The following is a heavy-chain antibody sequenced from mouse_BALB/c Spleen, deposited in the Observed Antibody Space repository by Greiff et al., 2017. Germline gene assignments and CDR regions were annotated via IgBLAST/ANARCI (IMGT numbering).Heavy chain of an antibody. Sequence: EVKVVESGGGLVQPGGSRKLSCAASGFTFSSFGMHWVRQAPEKGLEWVAYISSGSSTIYYADTVKGRFTISRDNPKNTLFLQMTSLRSEDTAMYYCARGGITTVVDYWGQGTTLTVSS. CDR3: ARGGITTVVDY. J-gene: IGHJ2*01. D-gene: IGHD1-1*01. CDR1: GFTFSSFG. CDR2: ISSGSSTI. V-gene: IGHV5-17*02.